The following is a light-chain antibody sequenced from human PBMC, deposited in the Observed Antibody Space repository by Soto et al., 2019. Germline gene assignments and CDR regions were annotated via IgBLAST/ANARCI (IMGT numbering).Light chain of an antibody. CDR2: GAS. V-gene: IGKV3-20*01. CDR3: QQYGNAPIT. J-gene: IGKJ5*01. Sequence: EIVLTQSPGTLSLSPGERATLSCRASQSVSSSYLAWYQQKPGQAPRLLIYGASSRATGIPDRFSGSGSGTDFTLTISRVEPEDFAVYHCQQYGNAPITFGQGTRLEI. CDR1: QSVSSSY.